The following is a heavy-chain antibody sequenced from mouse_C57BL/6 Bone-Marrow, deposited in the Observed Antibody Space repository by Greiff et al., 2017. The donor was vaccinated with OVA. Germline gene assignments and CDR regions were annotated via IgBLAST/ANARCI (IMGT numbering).Heavy chain of an antibody. CDR2: IYPGDGDT. CDR1: GYAFSSSW. D-gene: IGHD1-1*01. V-gene: IGHV1-82*01. J-gene: IGHJ4*01. Sequence: QVQLQQSGPELVKPGASVKISCKASGYAFSSSWMNWVKQRPGKGLEWIGRIYPGDGDTNYNGKFKGKATLTADKSSSTAYMQLSSLTSEDSAVYSGARLRITAVVGALDVWGQGTSVTVSS. CDR3: ARLRITAVVGALDV.